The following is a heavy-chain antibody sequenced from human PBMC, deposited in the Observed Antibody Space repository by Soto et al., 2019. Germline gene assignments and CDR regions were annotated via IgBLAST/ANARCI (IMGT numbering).Heavy chain of an antibody. Sequence: QVQLVQSGAEVKKPGSSVKVSCKASGGTFSSYTISWVRQAPGQGLEWMGRIIPILGIANYAQKFQGRVTITADKSTSTADMELSSLRSEDTAVYYCARETDGSGSLDHWGQGTLVTVSS. CDR1: GGTFSSYT. CDR2: IIPILGIA. CDR3: ARETDGSGSLDH. J-gene: IGHJ4*02. D-gene: IGHD3-10*01. V-gene: IGHV1-69*08.